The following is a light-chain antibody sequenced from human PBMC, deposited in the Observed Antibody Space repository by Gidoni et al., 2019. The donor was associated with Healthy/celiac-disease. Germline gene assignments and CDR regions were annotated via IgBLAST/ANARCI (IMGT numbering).Light chain of an antibody. J-gene: IGKJ1*01. Sequence: DIVLTQSPGTLSLSPGERATLSCRASQSVSSSYLAWYQQKPGQAPRLLISGASSRATGIPDRFSGSGSGTDFTLTISRLEPEDFAVYYCQQYGSSPGTFGQGTKVEIK. V-gene: IGKV3-20*01. CDR1: QSVSSSY. CDR3: QQYGSSPGT. CDR2: GAS.